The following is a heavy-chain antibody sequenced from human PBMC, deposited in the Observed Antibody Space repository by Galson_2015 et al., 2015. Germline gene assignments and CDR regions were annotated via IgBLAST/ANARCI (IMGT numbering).Heavy chain of an antibody. CDR3: ARASRPLYYYDTSGYHFDY. V-gene: IGHV5-51*01. CDR1: GYSFTSYW. D-gene: IGHD3-22*01. CDR2: IFPGDSDI. Sequence: QSGAEVKKPGESLKISCKGSGYSFTSYWIGWVRQMPGKGLEWMGIIFPGDSDIRYSPSFQGQATISADKSITTAYLQWSSLKASDTAMYYCARASRPLYYYDTSGYHFDYWGQGTLVTVSS. J-gene: IGHJ4*02.